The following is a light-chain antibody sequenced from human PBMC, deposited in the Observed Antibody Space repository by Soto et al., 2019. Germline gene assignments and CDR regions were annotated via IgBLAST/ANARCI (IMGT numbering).Light chain of an antibody. V-gene: IGKV3-20*01. CDR1: QSVSSSF. J-gene: IGKJ4*01. CDR2: GAS. CDR3: QQYGSSPLT. Sequence: EIVLTQSPGTLSLSPGERATLSCRAGQSVSSSFLAWYQQKPGQAPRLLIYGASSRATGMPDRFSGSVSGTDFTLTISRLEPEDFAVYYCQQYGSSPLTFGGGTKVEIK.